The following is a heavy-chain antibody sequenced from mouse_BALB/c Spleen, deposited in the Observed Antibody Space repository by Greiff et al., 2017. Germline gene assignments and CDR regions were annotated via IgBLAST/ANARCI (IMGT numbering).Heavy chain of an antibody. V-gene: IGHV2-9*02. CDR1: GFSLTSYG. D-gene: IGHD1-1*01. CDR2: IWAGGST. J-gene: IGHJ4*01. CDR3: AREAVGYYAMDY. Sequence: VKVVESGPGLVAPSQSLSITCTVSGFSLTSYGVHWVRQPPGKGLEWLGVIWAGGSTNYNSALMSRLSISTDNSKSQVFLRMNSLQTDDTAMYYCAREAVGYYAMDYWGQGTSVTVSA.